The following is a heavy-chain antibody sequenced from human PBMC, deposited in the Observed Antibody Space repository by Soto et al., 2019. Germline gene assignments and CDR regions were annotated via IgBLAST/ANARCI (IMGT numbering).Heavy chain of an antibody. CDR2: IDFDGRST. Sequence: EVQLVESGGGLVQPGGSLRLSCAVSGFTFSSYYMQWVRQGPGKGLVYVARIDFDGRSTVHADSVKGRFTISGDNAKNTLYLQTNSLGVEDTGVYYCGRGGSTSWLRALDLWGQGTLVTVSS. J-gene: IGHJ5*02. D-gene: IGHD6-13*01. V-gene: IGHV3-74*01. CDR3: GRGGSTSWLRALDL. CDR1: GFTFSSYY.